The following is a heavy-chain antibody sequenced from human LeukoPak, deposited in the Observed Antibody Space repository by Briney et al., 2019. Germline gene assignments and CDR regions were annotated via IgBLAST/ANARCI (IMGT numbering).Heavy chain of an antibody. CDR2: INPNSGGT. Sequence: ASVKVSCKASGYTFTGYYMHWVRQAPGQGLEWMGWINPNSGGTNYAQKFQGRVTMTRDTSISTAYMELSRLRSDDTAVYYCARGYILTGSNAFDIWGQGTMVTVSS. D-gene: IGHD3-9*01. V-gene: IGHV1-2*02. CDR1: GYTFTGYY. CDR3: ARGYILTGSNAFDI. J-gene: IGHJ3*02.